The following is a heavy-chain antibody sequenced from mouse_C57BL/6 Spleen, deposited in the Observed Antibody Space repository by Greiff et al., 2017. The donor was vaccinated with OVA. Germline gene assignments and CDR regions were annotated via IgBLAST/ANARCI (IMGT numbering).Heavy chain of an antibody. CDR3: ANYYGSFFDY. J-gene: IGHJ2*01. Sequence: QVQLKESGPELVKPGASVKISCKASGYSFTSYYIHWVKQRPGQGLEWIGWIYPGSGNTKYNEKFKGKATLTADTSSSTAYMQLSSLTSEDSAVYYCANYYGSFFDYWGQGTTLTVSS. D-gene: IGHD1-1*01. CDR2: IYPGSGNT. V-gene: IGHV1-66*01. CDR1: GYSFTSYY.